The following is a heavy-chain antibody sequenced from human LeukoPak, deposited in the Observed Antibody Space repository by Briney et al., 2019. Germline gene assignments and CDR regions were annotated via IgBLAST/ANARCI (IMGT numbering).Heavy chain of an antibody. Sequence: SVKVSCKASGGTFSSYAISWVRQAPGQGLEWMGGIIPIFGTANYAQKFQGRVTITADKSTSTAYMELGSLRSEDTAVYYCARAGDSSSWYARTYYYYYYYMDVWGKGTTVTISS. CDR1: GGTFSSYA. V-gene: IGHV1-69*06. CDR3: ARAGDSSSWYARTYYYYYYYMDV. J-gene: IGHJ6*03. CDR2: IIPIFGTA. D-gene: IGHD6-13*01.